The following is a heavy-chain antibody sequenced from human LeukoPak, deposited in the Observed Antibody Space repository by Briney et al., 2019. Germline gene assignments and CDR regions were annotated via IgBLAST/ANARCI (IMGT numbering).Heavy chain of an antibody. CDR1: GLTFSSSW. D-gene: IGHD5-18*01. CDR3: ARDLAYSRLDY. V-gene: IGHV3-7*01. J-gene: IGHJ4*02. CDR2: ISPDGNKK. Sequence: GGSLRLSCAVSGLTFSSSWMDWVRQAPGKGLEWVASISPDGNKKYSADSVKGRFTISRDNAENSLYLQMNSLRVEDTAFYYCARDLAYSRLDYWGQGMLVTVSS.